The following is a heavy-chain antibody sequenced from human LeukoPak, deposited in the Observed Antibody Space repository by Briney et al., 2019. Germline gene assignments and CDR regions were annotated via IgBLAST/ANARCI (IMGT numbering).Heavy chain of an antibody. V-gene: IGHV6-1*01. CDR3: ARDKRGSAAAGILDY. CDR1: GDSVSNYSAA. Sequence: SQTLSLTCATSGDSVSNYSAAWNWIRQSPSRGLEWLGRAYYRSKWYYDYAVSVKSRITINPDTSKNQFSLQLTSVTPEDTVVYYCARDKRGSAAAGILDYWGQGTLVTVSS. D-gene: IGHD3-10*01. CDR2: AYYRSKWYY. J-gene: IGHJ4*02.